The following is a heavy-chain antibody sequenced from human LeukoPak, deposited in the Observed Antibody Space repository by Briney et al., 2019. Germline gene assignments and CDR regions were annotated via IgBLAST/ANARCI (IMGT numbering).Heavy chain of an antibody. J-gene: IGHJ3*02. CDR1: GYTFTSYG. D-gene: IGHD5-12*01. CDR2: ISTYNANT. V-gene: IGHV1-18*01. CDR3: ARSRGHYSGYANDAFDI. Sequence: GASVKVSCKASGYTFTSYGISWVRQAPGQGLEWMGWISTYNANTNYAQKLQGRVTMTTDTSTSTAYMELRSLRSDDTAVYYCARSRGHYSGYANDAFDIWGKGTTVTVSS.